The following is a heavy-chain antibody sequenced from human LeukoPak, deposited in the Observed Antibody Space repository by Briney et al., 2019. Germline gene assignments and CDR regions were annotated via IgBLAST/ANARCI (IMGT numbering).Heavy chain of an antibody. J-gene: IGHJ5*02. CDR2: IYYSGST. CDR3: ARDAYYYDSSGKITRWFDP. Sequence: PSETLSLTCTVSGGSISSYYWSWIRQPPGKGLEWIGYIYYSGSTNYNPSLKSRVTISVDTSKNQFSLKLSSVTAAATAVYYCARDAYYYDSSGKITRWFDPWGQGTLVTVSS. V-gene: IGHV4-59*01. D-gene: IGHD3-22*01. CDR1: GGSISSYY.